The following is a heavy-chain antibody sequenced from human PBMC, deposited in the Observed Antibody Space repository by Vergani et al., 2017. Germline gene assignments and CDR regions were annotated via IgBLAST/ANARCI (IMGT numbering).Heavy chain of an antibody. J-gene: IGHJ6*02. CDR2: IKSTFDRGTT. CDR3: TTDPRYCGDGSCYWLRDHHYYGMDV. D-gene: IGHD2-21*01. V-gene: IGHV3-15*07. CDR1: GFSFRNAW. Sequence: EVQLVESGGGIVKPGGSLRLSCVASGFSFRNAWMNWVRRTPGKGLEWVGCIKSTFDRGTTDYAAAVKDRFTISRDDSKNTLFLQMNGLKTEDIGVYYCTTDPRYCGDGSCYWLRDHHYYGMDVWGQGTTVTVSS.